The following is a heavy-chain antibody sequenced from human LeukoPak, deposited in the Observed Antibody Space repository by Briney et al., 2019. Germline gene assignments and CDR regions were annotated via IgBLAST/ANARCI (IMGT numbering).Heavy chain of an antibody. CDR2: ISGSGGST. Sequence: GGSLRLSCAASGFTFSSYAMSWVRQAPGKGLEWVSAISGSGGSTYYADSVKGRFTISRDNSKNTLYLQMSSLRAEDTAVYYWAIHGIAEVGTEDWCWGNLTIVSS. D-gene: IGHD6-13*01. CDR1: GFTFSSYA. V-gene: IGHV3-23*01. CDR3: AIHGIAEVGTED. J-gene: IGHJ4*02.